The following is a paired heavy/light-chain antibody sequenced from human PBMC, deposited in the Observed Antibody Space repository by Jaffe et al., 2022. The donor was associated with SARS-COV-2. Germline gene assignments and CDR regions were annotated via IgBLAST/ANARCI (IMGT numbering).Light chain of an antibody. V-gene: IGKV3-20*01. CDR2: GAS. Sequence: EIVLTQSPGTLSLSPGERATLSCRASQSVSNNFLAWYQQTPGQAPRLLIYGASSRATGIPDRFSGSGSGTDFTLTISGLEAEDFAVYYCQQYATSPPYSFGQGTKLEIK. CDR1: QSVSNNF. CDR3: QQYATSPPYS. J-gene: IGKJ2*03.
Heavy chain of an antibody. D-gene: IGHD5-12*01. Sequence: QVQLVESGGGVVQPGRSLRLSCEGSGFTFRSYGMHWVRQAPGKGLEWLAVISYDGSNQYYADSVKGRFTISRDNSKNTLYLQMNSLRAEDTAVYYCAKDRWATAQSVEYFDYWGQGTLVTVSS. CDR3: AKDRWATAQSVEYFDY. V-gene: IGHV3-30*18. CDR2: ISYDGSNQ. CDR1: GFTFRSYG. J-gene: IGHJ4*02.